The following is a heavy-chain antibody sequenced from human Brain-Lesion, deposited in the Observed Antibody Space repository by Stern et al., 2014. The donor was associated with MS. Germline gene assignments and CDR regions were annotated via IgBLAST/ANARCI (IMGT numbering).Heavy chain of an antibody. J-gene: IGHJ4*02. Sequence: EVQLVQSGAEVKKPGESLKIPCKGSGYRFTSNCIGWVRQVPGKGLEWMGIIWPGDSDTRYSPSFQGQATISADKSISTAYLQWSSLQASDTDMYYCARRGDSSSSGFDYWGQGTLVIVSS. V-gene: IGHV5-51*01. CDR2: IWPGDSDT. D-gene: IGHD6-6*01. CDR3: ARRGDSSSSGFDY. CDR1: GYRFTSNC.